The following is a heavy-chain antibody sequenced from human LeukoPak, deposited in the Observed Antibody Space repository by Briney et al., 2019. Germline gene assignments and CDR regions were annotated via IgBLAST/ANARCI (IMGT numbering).Heavy chain of an antibody. V-gene: IGHV4-39*01. CDR1: GASINTTNFY. CDR3: ARQGSMTRGGYWLDP. Sequence: SETLSLTCPVSGASINTTNFYWAWIRPPPGKGLESIGNIHYTGRTYSNASLNSRVTISVDTSKNQFSLKLTSVSAPDTAVYYCARQGSMTRGGYWLDPWGRGTLVIVSS. J-gene: IGHJ5*02. CDR2: IHYTGRT. D-gene: IGHD3-10*01.